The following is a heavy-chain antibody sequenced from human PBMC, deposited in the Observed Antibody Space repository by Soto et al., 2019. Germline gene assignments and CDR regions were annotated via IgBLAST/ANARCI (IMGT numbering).Heavy chain of an antibody. J-gene: IGHJ4*02. CDR3: ARRMGRYCSGGSCYAGLGY. V-gene: IGHV1-69*01. Sequence: QVQLVQSGAEVKKPGSSVKVSCKASGGTFSSYAISWVRQAPGQGLEWMGGIIPIFGTANYAQKFQGRVTITAEESTSTAYMELSSLRSEDTAVYYCARRMGRYCSGGSCYAGLGYWGQGTLVTVSS. CDR1: GGTFSSYA. CDR2: IIPIFGTA. D-gene: IGHD2-15*01.